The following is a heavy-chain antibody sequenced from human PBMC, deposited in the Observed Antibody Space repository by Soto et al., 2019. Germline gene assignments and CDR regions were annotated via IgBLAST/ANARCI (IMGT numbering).Heavy chain of an antibody. D-gene: IGHD3-22*01. Sequence: PGGSLRLSCAASGFTFSSYGMHWVRQAPGKGLEWVAVISYDGSNKYYADSVKGRFTISRDNSKNTLYLQMNSLRAEDTAVYYCAKEGVDYDSSGYYPPGCYFDYWGQGTLVTVSS. CDR3: AKEGVDYDSSGYYPPGCYFDY. J-gene: IGHJ4*02. CDR1: GFTFSSYG. V-gene: IGHV3-30*18. CDR2: ISYDGSNK.